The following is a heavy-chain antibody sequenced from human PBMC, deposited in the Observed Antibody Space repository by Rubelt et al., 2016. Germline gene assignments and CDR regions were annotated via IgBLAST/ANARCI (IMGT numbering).Heavy chain of an antibody. CDR3: AKSGYSGYDGDY. CDR2: ISGSGGST. Sequence: GPGKGLEWVSAISGSGGSTYYADSVKGRFTISRDNSKNTLYLQMNSLRAEETAVYYCAKSGYSGYDGDYWGQGTLVTVSS. V-gene: IGHV3-23*01. D-gene: IGHD5-12*01. J-gene: IGHJ4*02.